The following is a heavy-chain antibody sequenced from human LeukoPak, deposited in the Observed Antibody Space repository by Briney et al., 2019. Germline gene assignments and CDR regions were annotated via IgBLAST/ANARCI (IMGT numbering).Heavy chain of an antibody. CDR1: GFTLSINW. D-gene: IGHD3-3*01. J-gene: IGHJ4*02. Sequence: PGGSLRLSCAASGFTLSINWMSWVRQAPGKGLEWVANIKQDGSEKYYVDSVKGRFTISRDNAKNSLYLQMNSLRAEDTALYYCARGGRGYSLRWDYWGQGTLVTVSS. V-gene: IGHV3-7*03. CDR2: IKQDGSEK. CDR3: ARGGRGYSLRWDY.